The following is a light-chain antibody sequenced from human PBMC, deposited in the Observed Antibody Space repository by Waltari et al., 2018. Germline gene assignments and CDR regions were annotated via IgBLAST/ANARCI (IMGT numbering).Light chain of an antibody. J-gene: IGLJ1*01. V-gene: IGLV3-1*01. CDR3: QAWDSTTAHYV. Sequence: SYELIQPPSVSVTPGQTASITCSGDKLGYKYVCWYQQKPGQSPVLVIYQSTKRPSGIHERFSGSNSGNTATLTISGTQAVDEADYYCQAWDSTTAHYVFGTGTKVTVL. CDR1: KLGYKY. CDR2: QST.